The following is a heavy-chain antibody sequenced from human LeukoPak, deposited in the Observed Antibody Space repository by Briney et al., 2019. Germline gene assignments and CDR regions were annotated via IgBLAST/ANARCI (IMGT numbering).Heavy chain of an antibody. Sequence: GGSLRLSCAASGFTFSSYGMHWVRQAPGKGLEWVAVIWYDGSNKYYADSVKGRFTISRDNSKNTLYLQMNSLRAEDTAVCYCARGRVKNDYGDYIDYWGQGTLVTVSS. CDR2: IWYDGSNK. D-gene: IGHD4-17*01. J-gene: IGHJ4*02. CDR1: GFTFSSYG. CDR3: ARGRVKNDYGDYIDY. V-gene: IGHV3-33*01.